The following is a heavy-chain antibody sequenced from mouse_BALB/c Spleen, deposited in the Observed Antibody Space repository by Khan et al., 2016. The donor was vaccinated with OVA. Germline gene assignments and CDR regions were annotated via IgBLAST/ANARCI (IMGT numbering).Heavy chain of an antibody. CDR2: IFPGSTDT. Sequence: VQLQQSGTVLARPGASVKMSCKTSGYIFTSYWIHWVKQRPGQGLVWIGGIFPGSTDTSYNQKFKDKATLTAVPSASTAYMELSSLTNEDSAVFYCTREGVGALAYWGLGTLVTVSA. J-gene: IGHJ3*01. CDR3: TREGVGALAY. V-gene: IGHV1-5*01. CDR1: GYIFTSYW. D-gene: IGHD3-1*01.